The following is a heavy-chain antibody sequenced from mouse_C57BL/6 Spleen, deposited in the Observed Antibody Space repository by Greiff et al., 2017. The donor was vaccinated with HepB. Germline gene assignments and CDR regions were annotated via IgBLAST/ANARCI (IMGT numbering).Heavy chain of an antibody. J-gene: IGHJ4*01. CDR2: IYPRSGNT. CDR3: ARPITTVVATDYAMDY. CDR1: GYTFTSYG. Sequence: VKLMESGAELARPGASVKLSCKASGYTFTSYGISWVKQRTGQGLEWIGEIYPRSGNTYYNEKFKGKATLTADKSSSTAYMELRSLTSEDSAVYFCARPITTVVATDYAMDYWGQGTSVTVSS. D-gene: IGHD1-1*01. V-gene: IGHV1-81*01.